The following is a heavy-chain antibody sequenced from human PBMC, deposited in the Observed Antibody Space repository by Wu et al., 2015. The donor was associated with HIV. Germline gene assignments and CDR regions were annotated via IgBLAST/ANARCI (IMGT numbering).Heavy chain of an antibody. CDR3: TRGQRLIRGAFDI. CDR2: IYPPDGST. J-gene: IGHJ3*02. CDR1: SYTFNNYG. D-gene: IGHD6-25*01. Sequence: QAKLVQSGAEVKKPGASVKVSCKASSYTFNNYGIHWVRQAPGHGLEWMGLIYPPDGSTSYPQNFQGGVTMTRDTSTSTVYMELTSLRFEDTAIYYCTRGQRLIRGAFDIWGQGTTVIVSS. V-gene: IGHV1-46*02.